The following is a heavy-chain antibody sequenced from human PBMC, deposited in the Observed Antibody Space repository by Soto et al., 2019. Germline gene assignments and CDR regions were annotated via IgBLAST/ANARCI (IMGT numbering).Heavy chain of an antibody. D-gene: IGHD2-15*01. J-gene: IGHJ4*02. Sequence: ASVKVSCKASGYTFTSYGISWVRQAPGQGLEWMGWISAYNGNTNYAQKLQGRVTMTTDTSTSTAYMELRSLRSDDTAVYYCARDEPPRYCSGGSCYMDYWGQGTLVTVSS. CDR2: ISAYNGNT. CDR3: ARDEPPRYCSGGSCYMDY. V-gene: IGHV1-18*01. CDR1: GYTFTSYG.